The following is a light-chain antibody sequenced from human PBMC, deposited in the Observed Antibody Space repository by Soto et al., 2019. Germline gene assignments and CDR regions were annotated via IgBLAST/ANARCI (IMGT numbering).Light chain of an antibody. CDR2: GAS. J-gene: IGKJ2*01. Sequence: EIVLTQSPGTLSLSPGERATLSCRASQSVSSSYLAWYQQKPGQAPRLLIYGASSRATGIPDRFSGSGAGTDFTLTISRLEPEDFAVYYCQQYGSSPVYTFGQGNKLDIK. CDR1: QSVSSSY. CDR3: QQYGSSPVYT. V-gene: IGKV3-20*01.